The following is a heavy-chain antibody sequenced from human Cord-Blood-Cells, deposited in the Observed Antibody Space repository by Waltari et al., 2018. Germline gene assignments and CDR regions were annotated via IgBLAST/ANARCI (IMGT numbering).Heavy chain of an antibody. J-gene: IGHJ4*02. Sequence: EVQLVESGGGLVKPGGSLRLSCAASGFTFSSYSMNWVRQAPGKGLEWGSSRSSSSSYIYYAGSGEGRLPMAADNAKYSLDRQMNSLRAEDTAAYYDARGAVGADYWGQGALVTVSS. CDR3: ARGAVGADY. V-gene: IGHV3-21*01. CDR1: GFTFSSYS. D-gene: IGHD1-26*01. CDR2: RSSSSSYI.